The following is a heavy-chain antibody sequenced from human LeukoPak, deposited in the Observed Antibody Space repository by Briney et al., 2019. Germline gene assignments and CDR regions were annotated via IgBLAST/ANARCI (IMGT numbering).Heavy chain of an antibody. CDR2: MNPNSGNT. V-gene: IGHV1-8*03. CDR3: ARGSGSYFFYYYMDA. D-gene: IGHD1-26*01. J-gene: IGHJ6*03. CDR1: GYTFTSYD. Sequence: GASVKVSCKASGYTFTSYDINWVRQATGQGLEWMGWMNPNSGNTGYAQKFQGRVTITRNTSISTAYMELSSLRSEDTAVYYCARGSGSYFFYYYMDAWGKGTTVTVSS.